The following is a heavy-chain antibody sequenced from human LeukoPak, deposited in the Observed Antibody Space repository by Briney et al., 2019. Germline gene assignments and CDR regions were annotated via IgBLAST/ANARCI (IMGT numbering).Heavy chain of an antibody. CDR3: ARGGKSELGTCDY. Sequence: GASVKVSCKASGYTFTGYYMHWVRQAPGQGLEWMGWINPSSGGTNYAQRFQGRVTMTRDTSISTVYMELSRLRSDDTAVYYCARGGKSELGTCDYWGQGTLVTVSS. CDR2: INPSSGGT. V-gene: IGHV1-2*02. J-gene: IGHJ4*02. CDR1: GYTFTGYY. D-gene: IGHD7-27*01.